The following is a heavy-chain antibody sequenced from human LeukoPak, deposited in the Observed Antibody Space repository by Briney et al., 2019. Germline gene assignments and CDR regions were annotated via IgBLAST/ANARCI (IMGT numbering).Heavy chain of an antibody. CDR3: ARVRSIVVVPANTRFDY. J-gene: IGHJ4*02. V-gene: IGHV4-34*12. Sequence: SETLSLTCAVYGGSFSGYYWSRLRQPPGKGLEWFGEIIHSGSTYYNPSLKSQVTISVDTSKNQFSRKLSSVTAADTAVYYCARVRSIVVVPANTRFDYWGQGTLVTVSS. CDR1: GGSFSGYY. CDR2: IIHSGST. D-gene: IGHD2-2*01.